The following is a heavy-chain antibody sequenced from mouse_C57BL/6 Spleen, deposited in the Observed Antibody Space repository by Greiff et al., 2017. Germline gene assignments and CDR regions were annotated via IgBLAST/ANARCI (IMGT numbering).Heavy chain of an antibody. V-gene: IGHV2-6-1*01. CDR2: IWSDGST. CDR1: GFSLTSYG. CDR3: ARQYYYGSKDAMDY. Sequence: VMLVESGPGLVAPSQSLSITCTVSGFSLTSYGVHWVRQPPGKGLEWLVVIWSDGSTTYNSALKSRLSISKDNSKSQVFLKMNSLQTDDTAMYYCARQYYYGSKDAMDYWGQGTSVTVSS. J-gene: IGHJ4*01. D-gene: IGHD1-1*01.